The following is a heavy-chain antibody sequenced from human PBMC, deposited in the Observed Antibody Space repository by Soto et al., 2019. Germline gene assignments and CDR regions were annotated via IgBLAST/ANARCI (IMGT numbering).Heavy chain of an antibody. CDR2: INPNSGAT. D-gene: IGHD3-16*01. V-gene: IGHV1-2*02. Sequence: DSVKVSCKASGYTFTGYFMHWVRQAPGEGLEWMGWINPNSGATKYAPKFQGRVTMTRDTSNRTAYLELSRLTSDDTAIYYCARGGGTSLAPLPWGQGTPFTVSS. CDR3: ARGGGTSLAPLP. J-gene: IGHJ5*02. CDR1: GYTFTGYF.